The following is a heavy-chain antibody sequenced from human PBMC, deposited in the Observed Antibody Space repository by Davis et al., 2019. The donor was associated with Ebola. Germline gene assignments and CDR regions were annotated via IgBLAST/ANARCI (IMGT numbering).Heavy chain of an antibody. CDR2: IYRDGRM. D-gene: IGHD3-22*01. Sequence: GESLKISCAASGFSVSDKYMSWVRQAPGKGLEWVSIIYRDGRMYHADSVKGRFTISRDNSKNTLSQQMNSLRAEETAVYYCAKDSHNYFDSSDYSYDWSDYWGQGTLVTVSS. CDR1: GFSVSDKY. V-gene: IGHV3-66*02. J-gene: IGHJ4*02. CDR3: AKDSHNYFDSSDYSYDWSDY.